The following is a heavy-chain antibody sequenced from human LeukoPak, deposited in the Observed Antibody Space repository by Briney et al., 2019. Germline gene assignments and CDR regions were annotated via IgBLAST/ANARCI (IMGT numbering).Heavy chain of an antibody. CDR2: IYLGDSDT. Sequence: GESLKISCKGSGYSFPSYWIGWVRQMPGKGLECMGVIYLGDSDTRYSPSFQGQVTISADKSTSTAYLQWSSLKASDTAMYYCARLQGVSRGWSFDYWGQGTLVTVSS. D-gene: IGHD6-19*01. J-gene: IGHJ4*02. CDR3: ARLQGVSRGWSFDY. V-gene: IGHV5-51*01. CDR1: GYSFPSYW.